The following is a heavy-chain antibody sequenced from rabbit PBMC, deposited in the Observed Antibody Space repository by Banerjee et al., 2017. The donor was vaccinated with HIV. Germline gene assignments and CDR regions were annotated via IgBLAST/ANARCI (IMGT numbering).Heavy chain of an antibody. CDR1: GFSFSSSYY. J-gene: IGHJ6*01. Sequence: QEQLVESGGGLVQPEGSLTLTCTASGFSFSSSYYMCWVRQAPGKGLEWIACIYAGSSGVTYYASWAKGRFTISKTSSTTVTLQMTSLTAADTATYFCARDYTYGYAGYAYAFGARNGMDLWGQGTLVTVS. CDR3: ARDYTYGYAGYAYAFGARNGMDL. CDR2: IYAGSSGVT. V-gene: IGHV1S45*01. D-gene: IGHD6-1*01.